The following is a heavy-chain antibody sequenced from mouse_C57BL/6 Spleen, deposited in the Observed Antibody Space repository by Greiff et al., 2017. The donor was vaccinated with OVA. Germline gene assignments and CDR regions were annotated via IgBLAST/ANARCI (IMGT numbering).Heavy chain of an antibody. CDR2: INPNNGGT. Sequence: DVQLQESGPELVKPGASVKMSCKASGYTFTDYNMHWVKQSHGKSLEWIGYINPNNGGTSYNQKFKGKATLTVNKSSSTAYMELRSLTSEDSAVYYCARDSSGVYYYAMDYWGQGTSVTVSS. V-gene: IGHV1-22*01. CDR1: GYTFTDYN. CDR3: ARDSSGVYYYAMDY. D-gene: IGHD3-2*02. J-gene: IGHJ4*01.